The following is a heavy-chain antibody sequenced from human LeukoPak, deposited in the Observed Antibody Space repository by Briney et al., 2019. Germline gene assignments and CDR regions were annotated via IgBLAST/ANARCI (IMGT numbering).Heavy chain of an antibody. D-gene: IGHD2-21*01. Sequence: GGSLRLSCAASGFTFSNYEMNWVRQAPGKGLEWVSYISSSGYTIRNADSVKGRFTISRDNAKNSLYLQMNSLRADDTAMYFCASHSVAVLPIATFDYWGQGTLVTVSS. CDR3: ASHSVAVLPIATFDY. J-gene: IGHJ4*02. CDR2: ISSSGYTI. CDR1: GFTFSNYE. V-gene: IGHV3-48*03.